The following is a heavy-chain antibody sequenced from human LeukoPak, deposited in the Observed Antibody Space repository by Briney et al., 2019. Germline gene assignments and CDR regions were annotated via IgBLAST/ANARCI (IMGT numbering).Heavy chain of an antibody. J-gene: IGHJ4*02. V-gene: IGHV3-48*03. CDR2: ISSSGSTI. Sequence: PGGSLRLSCAASGFTFSSYGMNWVRQAPGKGLEWVSYISSSGSTIYYADSVKGRFTISRDNAKNSLYLQMNSLRAEDTAVYYCAREDIVATAIDYWGQGTLVTVSS. CDR3: AREDIVATAIDY. CDR1: GFTFSSYG. D-gene: IGHD5-12*01.